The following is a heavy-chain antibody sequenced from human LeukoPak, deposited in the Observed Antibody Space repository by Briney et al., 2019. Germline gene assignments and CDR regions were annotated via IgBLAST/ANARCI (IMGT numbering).Heavy chain of an antibody. Sequence: DPSETLSLTCTVSGGSISSYYWSWIRQPPGKGLEWIGHIYYSGSTNYNPSLKSRVTISADTSKNQFSLELSSVTAADTAVYYCARDPGRDAFDIWGQGTMVTVSS. CDR2: IYYSGST. D-gene: IGHD1-14*01. J-gene: IGHJ3*02. CDR1: GGSISSYY. CDR3: ARDPGRDAFDI. V-gene: IGHV4-59*01.